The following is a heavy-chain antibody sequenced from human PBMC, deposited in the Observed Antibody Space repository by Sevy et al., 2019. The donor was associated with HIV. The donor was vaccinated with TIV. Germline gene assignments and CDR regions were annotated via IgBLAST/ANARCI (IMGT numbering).Heavy chain of an antibody. Sequence: GGSLRLSCAASGFTFSSYSMNWVRQAPGKGLEWVSYISSSSSTIYYADSVKGRFTSSRDNAKNSLYLQMNSLRDEDTAVYYCARDRGYYDSSGYGDDAFDIWGQGTMVTVSS. V-gene: IGHV3-48*02. J-gene: IGHJ3*02. CDR2: ISSSSSTI. CDR1: GFTFSSYS. CDR3: ARDRGYYDSSGYGDDAFDI. D-gene: IGHD3-22*01.